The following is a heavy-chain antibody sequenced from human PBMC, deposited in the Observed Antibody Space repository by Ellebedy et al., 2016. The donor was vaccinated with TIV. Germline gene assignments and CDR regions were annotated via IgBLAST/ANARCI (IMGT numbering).Heavy chain of an antibody. D-gene: IGHD3-22*01. CDR3: ANTIGGASGYYYDSSGIYYFDY. CDR2: ISYDGSNK. J-gene: IGHJ4*02. V-gene: IGHV3-30*07. CDR1: GFTFSSYA. Sequence: PGGSLRLSCAASGFTFSSYAMHWVRQAPGKGLEWVAVISYDGSNKYYADSVKGRFTISRDNSKNTLYLQMNSLRAEDTAVYYCANTIGGASGYYYDSSGIYYFDYWGQGTLVTVSS.